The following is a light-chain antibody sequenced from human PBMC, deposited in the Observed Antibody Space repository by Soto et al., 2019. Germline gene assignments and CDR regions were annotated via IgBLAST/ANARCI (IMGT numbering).Light chain of an antibody. CDR1: QSIASG. CDR3: QQYNSYWT. Sequence: DIQMTQSPSTLSASVGDRATIVCRASQSIASGLAWYQQKPGKAPKLLIYDASTMATGVPSRFSGSGSETEFTLTIISLQPDDFSTYYCQQYNSYWTFGQGTKVDIK. V-gene: IGKV1-5*02. J-gene: IGKJ1*01. CDR2: DAS.